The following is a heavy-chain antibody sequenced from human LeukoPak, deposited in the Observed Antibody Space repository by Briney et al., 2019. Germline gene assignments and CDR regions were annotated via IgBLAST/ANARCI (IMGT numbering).Heavy chain of an antibody. V-gene: IGHV4-4*02. CDR1: GGSISSSNW. CDR3: ARGNYYGSDWFDP. J-gene: IGHJ5*02. D-gene: IGHD3-10*01. CDR2: IYHSGTS. Sequence: SGTLSLTCAVSGGSISSSNWWTWVRRPPREGLEWIGEIYHSGTSNYKSSLKSRVTISVDTSKNHISLKLSAVTAADKAVYYCARGNYYGSDWFDPWGQGTLVTVSS.